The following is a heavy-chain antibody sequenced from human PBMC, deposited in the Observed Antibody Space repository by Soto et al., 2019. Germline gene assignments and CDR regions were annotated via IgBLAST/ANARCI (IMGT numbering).Heavy chain of an antibody. CDR1: VYTFTGYG. V-gene: IGHV1-18*01. CDR3: ARGTWGAAAGEFDY. J-gene: IGHJ4*02. Sequence: ASVKVSCKASVYTFTGYGVSWVRQAPGQGLEWMGWISAYNGNTNYAQKLQGRVTMTTDTSTSTAYMELRSLRSDDTAVYYCARGTWGAAAGEFDYWGQGTLVTVSS. CDR2: ISAYNGNT. D-gene: IGHD6-13*01.